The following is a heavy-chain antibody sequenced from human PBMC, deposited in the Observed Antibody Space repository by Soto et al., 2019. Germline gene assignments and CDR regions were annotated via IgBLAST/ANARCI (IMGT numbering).Heavy chain of an antibody. CDR3: ARDFDAAMVNFYYYYYGMDV. CDR1: GFTFSSYA. Sequence: GGSLRLSCAASGFTFSSYAMHWVRQAPGKGLEWVAVISYDGSNKYYADSVKGRFTISRDNSKNTLYLQMNSLRAEDTAVYYCARDFDAAMVNFYYYYYGMDVWGQGTTVTVSS. D-gene: IGHD5-18*01. V-gene: IGHV3-30-3*01. J-gene: IGHJ6*02. CDR2: ISYDGSNK.